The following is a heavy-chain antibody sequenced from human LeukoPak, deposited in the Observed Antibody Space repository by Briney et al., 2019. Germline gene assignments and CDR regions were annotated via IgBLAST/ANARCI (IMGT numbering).Heavy chain of an antibody. Sequence: ASVTVSCKVSGYTLTELSMHWVRQAPGKGLEWMGGFDPEDGETIYAQKFQGRVTMTEDTSTDTAYMELSSLRSEDTAVYYCATDRSSSFPLGYWGQGTLVTVSS. CDR1: GYTLTELS. J-gene: IGHJ4*02. CDR2: FDPEDGET. CDR3: ATDRSSSFPLGY. D-gene: IGHD6-6*01. V-gene: IGHV1-24*01.